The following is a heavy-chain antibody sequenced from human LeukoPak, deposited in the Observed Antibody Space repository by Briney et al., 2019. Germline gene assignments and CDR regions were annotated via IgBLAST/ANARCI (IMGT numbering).Heavy chain of an antibody. CDR2: INPSGGST. D-gene: IGHD3-3*01. J-gene: IGHJ3*02. CDR1: GYTFTSYY. CDR3: ARGPYITIFGVVHDAFDI. Sequence: ASVKVSCKASGYTFTSYYMHWVRQAPGQGLEWMGIINPSGGSTSYAQKFQGRVTMTRDTSTSTVYMELSSLRSEDTAVYYCARGPYITIFGVVHDAFDIWGQGTMVTVSS. V-gene: IGHV1-46*01.